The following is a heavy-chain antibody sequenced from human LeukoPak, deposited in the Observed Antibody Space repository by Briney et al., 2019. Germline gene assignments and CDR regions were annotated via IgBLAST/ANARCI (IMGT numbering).Heavy chain of an antibody. CDR3: AKEVDKYCTNGVCYSFDY. CDR1: GFTVSSNS. Sequence: PGGSLRLSCTVSGFTVSSNSMSWVRQAPGKGLEWVSFIYSGGNTHYSDSVKGRFTISRDNSKNTLYLQMNSLRAEDTAVYYCAKEVDKYCTNGVCYSFDYWGQGTLVTVSS. V-gene: IGHV3-53*05. D-gene: IGHD2-8*01. CDR2: IYSGGNT. J-gene: IGHJ4*02.